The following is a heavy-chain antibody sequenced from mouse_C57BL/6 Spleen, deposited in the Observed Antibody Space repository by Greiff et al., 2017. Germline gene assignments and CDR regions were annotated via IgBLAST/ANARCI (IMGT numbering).Heavy chain of an antibody. Sequence: QVQLQQPGAGLVRPGSSVKLSCKASGYTFTSYWMDWVKQRPGKGLEWIGNIYPSDSETHYNQKFKDKASLTVDKSSSKAYMQLSSLTSEDTAVYYCARSWDYNWYFDVWGKGTTVTVSS. CDR2: IYPSDSET. V-gene: IGHV1-61*01. CDR1: GYTFTSYW. D-gene: IGHD2-4*01. J-gene: IGHJ1*03. CDR3: ARSWDYNWYFDV.